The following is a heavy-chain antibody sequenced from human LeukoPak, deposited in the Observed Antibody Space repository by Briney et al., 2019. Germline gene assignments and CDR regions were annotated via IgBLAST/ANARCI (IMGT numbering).Heavy chain of an antibody. CDR2: ISSSGSTI. CDR3: ASTGAYYYYGMDV. Sequence: GGSLRLSCAASGFTFSSYEMNWVRQAPGKRLEWVSYISSSGSTIYYADSVKGRFTISRDNAKNSLYLQMNSLRAEDTAVYYCASTGAYYYYGMDVWGKGTTVTVSS. D-gene: IGHD3-10*01. V-gene: IGHV3-48*03. CDR1: GFTFSSYE. J-gene: IGHJ6*04.